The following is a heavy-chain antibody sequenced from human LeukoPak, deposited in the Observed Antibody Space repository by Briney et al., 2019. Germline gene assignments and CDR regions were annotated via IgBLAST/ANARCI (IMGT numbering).Heavy chain of an antibody. Sequence: SETLSLTCTVSGGSLSSSSYYWGWIRQPPGRGLEGIGWIYHSGRTYYNPFLTSRVTISVDTSKNQFSLKLSSVTAADTAVYYCAAYCSSTSCYTSSFDYWGQGTLVTVSS. CDR2: IYHSGRT. V-gene: IGHV4-39*01. J-gene: IGHJ4*02. CDR3: AAYCSSTSCYTSSFDY. D-gene: IGHD2-2*02. CDR1: GGSLSSSSYY.